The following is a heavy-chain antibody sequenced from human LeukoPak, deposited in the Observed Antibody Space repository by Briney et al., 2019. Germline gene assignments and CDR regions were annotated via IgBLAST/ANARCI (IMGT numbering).Heavy chain of an antibody. J-gene: IGHJ4*02. V-gene: IGHV3-7*04. Sequence: GGSLRLSCAASGFTFSSYWMSWGPQAPGKGLECVANIKPDGSEKYYVDSVKGRFTISRDNAKNSMYLQMNSLGAEDTAVYYCAGWQGSANYWGQGTLVTVSS. CDR2: IKPDGSEK. CDR3: AGWQGSANY. CDR1: GFTFSSYW. D-gene: IGHD2-15*01.